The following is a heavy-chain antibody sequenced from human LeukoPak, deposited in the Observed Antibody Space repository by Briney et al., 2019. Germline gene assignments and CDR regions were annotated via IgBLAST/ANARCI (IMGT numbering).Heavy chain of an antibody. CDR2: IIPIFGTA. J-gene: IGHJ4*02. CDR3: ARGSGSYSSGWYVWNDY. CDR1: GGTFSSYA. Sequence: SVKVPCKASGGTFSSYAISWVRQAPGQGLEWMGGIIPIFGTANYAQKFQGRVTITADESTSTAYMELSSLRSEDTAVYYCARGSGSYSSGWYVWNDYWGQGTLVTVSS. D-gene: IGHD6-19*01. V-gene: IGHV1-69*13.